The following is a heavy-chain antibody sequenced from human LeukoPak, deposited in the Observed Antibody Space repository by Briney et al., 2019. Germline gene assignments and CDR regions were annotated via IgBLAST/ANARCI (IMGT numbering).Heavy chain of an antibody. CDR3: ARGGKYGCSGGSCYSDY. D-gene: IGHD2-15*01. Sequence: ASVKVSCKVSGYTLTELSIHWVRQAPGKGLEWMGGFDPEHGETAYAQKFQGRVTMTADTSTDTAYMELSSLRSDDTALYYCARGGKYGCSGGSCYSDYWGQGTLVTVSS. J-gene: IGHJ4*02. CDR2: FDPEHGET. V-gene: IGHV1-24*01. CDR1: GYTLTELS.